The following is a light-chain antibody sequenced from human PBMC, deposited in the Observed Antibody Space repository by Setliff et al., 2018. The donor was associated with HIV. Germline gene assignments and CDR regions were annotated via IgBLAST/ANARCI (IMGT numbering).Light chain of an antibody. CDR3: CSYAGSSTYV. CDR1: SSDVGGHNL. Sequence: QSALAQPASVSGSPGQSITISCTGTSSDVGGHNLVSWCQQHPGKAPKLMIYEGIKRPSGVSIRFSGSKSGNTASLAISGLQAEDEADYYCCSYAGSSTYVFGTGTKVTVL. V-gene: IGLV2-23*01. CDR2: EGI. J-gene: IGLJ1*01.